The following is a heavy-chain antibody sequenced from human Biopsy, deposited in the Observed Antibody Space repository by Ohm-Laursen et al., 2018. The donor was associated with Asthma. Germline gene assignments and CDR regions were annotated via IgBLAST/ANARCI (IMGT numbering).Heavy chain of an antibody. J-gene: IGHJ1*01. Sequence: SLRLSCAASGLTFGDYWMSWVRQVPGKGLEWVDNIKHAGTEKNHVDSLKGRFTISRDNAKNSLYLQMNSLRAEDTAVYYCARTFHFWSPYHAEHYQLWGQGTLVTVPS. CDR2: IKHAGTEK. CDR1: GLTFGDYW. CDR3: ARTFHFWSPYHAEHYQL. D-gene: IGHD3-3*02. V-gene: IGHV3-7*01.